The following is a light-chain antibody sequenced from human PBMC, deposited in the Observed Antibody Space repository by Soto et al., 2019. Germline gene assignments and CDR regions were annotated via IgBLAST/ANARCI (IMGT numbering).Light chain of an antibody. CDR2: DVS. J-gene: IGKJ1*01. V-gene: IGKV3D-15*01. CDR3: QQYNNWPRT. CDR1: QSVSNN. Sequence: EIVLTQSPGTLSLSPGERATLSCRASQSVSNNYLAWYQQKPGQAPRLLIYDVSARATGFPARFSGSGSGTEFTLTISSLQSEDFAVYYCQQYNNWPRTFGQGTKVDIK.